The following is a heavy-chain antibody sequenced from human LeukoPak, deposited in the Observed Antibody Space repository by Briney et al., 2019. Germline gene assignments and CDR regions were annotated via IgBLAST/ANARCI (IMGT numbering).Heavy chain of an antibody. Sequence: SGGSLRLSCAASGFTFSSYEMNWVRQAPGKGLEWVSYISSSGSTIYYADSVKGRFTISRDNAKNSLYLQMNSLRAEDTAVYYCAKDFSVYYYDSRVLDYWGQGTLVTVSS. V-gene: IGHV3-48*03. CDR3: AKDFSVYYYDSRVLDY. J-gene: IGHJ4*02. CDR1: GFTFSSYE. CDR2: ISSSGSTI. D-gene: IGHD3-22*01.